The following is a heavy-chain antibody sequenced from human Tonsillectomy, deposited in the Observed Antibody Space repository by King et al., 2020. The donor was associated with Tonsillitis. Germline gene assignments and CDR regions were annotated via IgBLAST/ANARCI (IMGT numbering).Heavy chain of an antibody. D-gene: IGHD2-21*01. V-gene: IGHV4-4*02. CDR2: IYHSGST. Sequence: QLQESGPGLVKPSGTLSLTCAVSGGSISSSKWWSWVRQPPGKGLGWIGEIYHSGSTNYNPSLQSRVTISVDKSKNQFSLKLSSVTAADTAVYYCTRKGYSDAFDIWGQGTVVTVSS. CDR3: TRKGYSDAFDI. CDR1: GGSISSSKW. J-gene: IGHJ3*02.